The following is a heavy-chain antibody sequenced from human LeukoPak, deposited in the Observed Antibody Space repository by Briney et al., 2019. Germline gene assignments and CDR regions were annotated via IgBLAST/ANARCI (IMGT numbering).Heavy chain of an antibody. CDR3: ARDLDWFDP. Sequence: SQTLSRTCAISGDSVSSNSAAWNWIRHSPSRGLEWLGSTYYRSKWYNNYAVSVKSRITINPDTSKNQFSLQLNSVTPDDTAVHYCARDLDWFDPWGQGPLVSVSS. V-gene: IGHV6-1*01. J-gene: IGHJ5*02. CDR2: TYYRSKWYN. CDR1: GDSVSSNSAA.